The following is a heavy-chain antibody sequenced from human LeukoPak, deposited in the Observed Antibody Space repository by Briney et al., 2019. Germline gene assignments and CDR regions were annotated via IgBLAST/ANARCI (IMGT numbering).Heavy chain of an antibody. CDR1: GYTFSSHS. J-gene: IGHJ4*01. Sequence: GASVKVSCKTSGYTFSSHSMNWVRQAPGQGLEWMGWISPYNGNTKYAQKIQGRATMITDISTSTAYLELRSLRSDDTAVYYCARGEYDLLGDYWGQGTLVTVSS. D-gene: IGHD3-10*01. CDR2: ISPYNGNT. V-gene: IGHV1-18*01. CDR3: ARGEYDLLGDY.